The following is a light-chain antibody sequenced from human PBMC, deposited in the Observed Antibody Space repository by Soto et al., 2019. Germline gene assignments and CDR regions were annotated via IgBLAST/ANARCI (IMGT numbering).Light chain of an antibody. CDR3: LLFNTYPQA. Sequence: AIQLTQSPSSLSASIGDRVTITCRARQGMGSALAWYQQAPGKPPKLLIIDASTLENGVPSRFRGGESGTDFTLTISSLQPEDFATYYCLLFNTYPQAFGGGTKVEIK. CDR1: QGMGSA. V-gene: IGKV1-13*02. J-gene: IGKJ4*01. CDR2: DAS.